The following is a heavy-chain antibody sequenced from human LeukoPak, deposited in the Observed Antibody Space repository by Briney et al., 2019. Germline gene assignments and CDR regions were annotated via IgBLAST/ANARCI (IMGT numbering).Heavy chain of an antibody. V-gene: IGHV4-59*01. Sequence: SETLSLTCTVSGGSISSYSRSWIRQTPGKGLEWIGYIYYSGSTNYNPPLKSGDTISVDTSKDQSSLKLSSVTAADSAVYYCARADRGSPRSWGQGTLVTVSS. CDR1: GGSISSYS. CDR2: IYYSGST. J-gene: IGHJ5*02. D-gene: IGHD1-26*01. CDR3: ARADRGSPRS.